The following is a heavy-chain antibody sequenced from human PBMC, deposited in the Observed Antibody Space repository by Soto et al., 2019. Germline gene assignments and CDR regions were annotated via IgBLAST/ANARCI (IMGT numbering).Heavy chain of an antibody. V-gene: IGHV3-33*01. CDR1: GFTFSSYG. J-gene: IGHJ4*02. D-gene: IGHD6-13*01. Sequence: GGSLRLCCAASGFTFSSYGMHWVRQAPGKGLEWVAVIWYDGSNKYYADSVKGRFTISRDNSKNTLYLQMNSLRAEDTAVYYCAREESYGSSWLDYWGQGTLVTVSS. CDR3: AREESYGSSWLDY. CDR2: IWYDGSNK.